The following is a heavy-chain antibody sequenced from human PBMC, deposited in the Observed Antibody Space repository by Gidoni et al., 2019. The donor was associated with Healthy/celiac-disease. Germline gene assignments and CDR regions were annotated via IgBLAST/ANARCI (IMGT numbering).Heavy chain of an antibody. CDR3: ARDLGEWDHTDRNFDY. J-gene: IGHJ4*02. Sequence: QVQLVQSGAEVKKPGSSVKVSCKASGGTFRRYAISWVRQAPGQGLEWMGGIIPIFGTANYAQKFQGRVTITADKSTSTAYMELSSLRSEDTAVYYCARDLGEWDHTDRNFDYWGQGTLVTVSS. CDR1: GGTFRRYA. D-gene: IGHD1-26*01. CDR2: IIPIFGTA. V-gene: IGHV1-69*06.